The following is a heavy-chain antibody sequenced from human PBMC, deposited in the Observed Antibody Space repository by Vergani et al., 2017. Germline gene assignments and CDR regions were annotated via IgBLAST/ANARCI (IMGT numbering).Heavy chain of an antibody. V-gene: IGHV3-11*05. CDR3: AKKGGMTTVTYFDY. J-gene: IGHJ4*02. Sequence: QVQLVESGGGLVKPGGSLRLSCAASGFTFSDYYMSWIRQAPGKGLEWVSYISSSSSYTNYADSGKGRFTISRDNANNSLYLQMNSLRAEDTAVYYCAKKGGMTTVTYFDYWGQGTLVTVSS. D-gene: IGHD4-17*01. CDR2: ISSSSSYT. CDR1: GFTFSDYY.